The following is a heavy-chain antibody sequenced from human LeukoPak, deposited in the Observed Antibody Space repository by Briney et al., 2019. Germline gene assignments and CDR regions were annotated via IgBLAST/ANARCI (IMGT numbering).Heavy chain of an antibody. CDR2: IYTSGST. J-gene: IGHJ6*03. V-gene: IGHV4-61*02. CDR1: GGSISSGSYY. Sequence: SETLSLTCTVSGGSISSGSYYWSWIRQPAGKGLEWIGRIYTSGSTNYNPSLKSRVTISVDTSKNQFSLKLSSVTAADTAVYYCARDVHDYGDYVDYYYYYMDVWGKGTTVTISS. D-gene: IGHD4-17*01. CDR3: ARDVHDYGDYVDYYYYYMDV.